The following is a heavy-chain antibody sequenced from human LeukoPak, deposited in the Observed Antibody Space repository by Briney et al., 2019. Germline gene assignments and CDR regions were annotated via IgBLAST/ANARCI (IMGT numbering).Heavy chain of an antibody. CDR3: ARDRPSYGSGSYLHFDY. CDR1: GYTFTSYG. D-gene: IGHD3-10*01. J-gene: IGHJ4*02. CDR2: ISAYNGNT. V-gene: IGHV1-18*01. Sequence: ASVKVSFKASGYTFTSYGISWVRQAPGQGLEWMGWISAYNGNTNYAQKLQGRVTMTTDTSTSTAYMELRSLRSDGTAVYYCARDRPSYGSGSYLHFDYWGQGTLVTVSS.